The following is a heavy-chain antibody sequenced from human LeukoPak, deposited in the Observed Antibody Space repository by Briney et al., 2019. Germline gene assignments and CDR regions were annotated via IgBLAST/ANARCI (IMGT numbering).Heavy chain of an antibody. CDR2: ISAYNGNT. CDR1: GYTFTSYG. D-gene: IGHD4-17*01. CDR3: ARVGMGGRSYGAGDYPHPFDY. J-gene: IGHJ4*02. V-gene: IGHV1-18*01. Sequence: ASVKVSCKASGYTFTSYGISWVRQAPGQGLEWMGWISAYNGNTNYAQKLQGRVTMTTDTSTSTAYMELRSLRSDDTAVYYCARVGMGGRSYGAGDYPHPFDYWGQGTLVTVSS.